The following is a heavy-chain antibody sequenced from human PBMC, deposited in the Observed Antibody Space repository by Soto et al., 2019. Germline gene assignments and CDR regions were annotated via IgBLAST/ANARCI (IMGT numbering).Heavy chain of an antibody. J-gene: IGHJ1*01. D-gene: IGHD2-8*01. CDR2: IWYDGSNE. V-gene: IGHV3-33*01. CDR3: ARKREVYASGEEYFQH. Sequence: QVQLVESGGGVVQPGRSLRLSCAASGFTFSSYGMHWVRQAPGKGLEWEASIWYDGSNEYYADSVKGRLTISRDNSKNTLYLQMNSLRVEDTAVYYCARKREVYASGEEYFQHWGQGTLVTVSS. CDR1: GFTFSSYG.